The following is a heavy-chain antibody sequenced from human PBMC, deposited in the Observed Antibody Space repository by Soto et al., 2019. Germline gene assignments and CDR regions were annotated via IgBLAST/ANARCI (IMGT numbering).Heavy chain of an antibody. CDR2: FDPEDGET. J-gene: IGHJ5*02. V-gene: IGHV1-24*01. CDR1: GYTLTELS. D-gene: IGHD5-12*01. Sequence: ASVKVSGKVSGYTLTELSMHWVRQAPGKGLEWMGGFDPEDGETIYAQKFQGRVTMTEDTSTDTAYMELSSLRSEDTAVYYCATDPRKYSGYVAWFDPWGQGTLVTVSS. CDR3: ATDPRKYSGYVAWFDP.